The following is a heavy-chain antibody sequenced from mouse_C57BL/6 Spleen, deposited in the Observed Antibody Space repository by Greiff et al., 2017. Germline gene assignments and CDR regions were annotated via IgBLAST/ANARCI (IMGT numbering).Heavy chain of an antibody. V-gene: IGHV1-4*01. CDR2: INPSSGYT. CDR3: ARESNYDYYAMDY. J-gene: IGHJ4*01. Sequence: VQLQQSGAELARPGASVKMSCKASGYTFTSYTMHWVKQRPGQGLEWIGYINPSSGYTKYNQKFKDKATLTADKSSSTAYMQLSSLTSEDSAVYYCARESNYDYYAMDYWGQGTSVTVSS. CDR1: GYTFTSYT. D-gene: IGHD2-5*01.